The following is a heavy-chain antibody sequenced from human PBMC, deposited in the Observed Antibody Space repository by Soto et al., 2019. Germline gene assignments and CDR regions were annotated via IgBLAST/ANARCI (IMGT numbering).Heavy chain of an antibody. Sequence: PSETLSLTCAVYGGSFSGYYWSCIRQPPGKGLEWIGEINHSGSTNYNPSLKSRVTISVDTSKNQFSLKLSSVTAADTAVYYCARERPWVHPWGQGTLVTSPQ. J-gene: IGHJ5*02. CDR2: INHSGST. CDR3: ARERPWVHP. CDR1: GGSFSGYY. V-gene: IGHV4-34*01.